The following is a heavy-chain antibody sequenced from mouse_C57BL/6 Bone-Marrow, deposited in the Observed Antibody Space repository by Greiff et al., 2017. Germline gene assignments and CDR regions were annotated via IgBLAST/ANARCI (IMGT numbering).Heavy chain of an antibody. J-gene: IGHJ2*01. CDR2: IDPENGDT. V-gene: IGHV14-4*01. D-gene: IGHD1-1*01. CDR1: GFNIKDDY. CDR3: TPTVVAPYYFDY. Sequence: EVQLQQSGAELVRPGASVKLSCTASGFNIKDDYMHWVKQRPEQGLEWIGWIDPENGDTEYASKFQGKATITADTSSNTAYLQLSSLTSEDTAVYYCTPTVVAPYYFDYWGQGTTLTVSS.